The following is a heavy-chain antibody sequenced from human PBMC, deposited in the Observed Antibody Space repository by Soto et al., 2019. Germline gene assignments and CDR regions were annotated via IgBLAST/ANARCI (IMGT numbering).Heavy chain of an antibody. Sequence: QVQLVQSGAEVKKPGASVKVSCKASGYTFTSYGISWVRQAPGQGLEWMGWISAYNGNTNYAQKLQGRVTMTTDTXTXTXXMELRSLRSDDTAVYYCARDEGYCSGGSCYEWFDPWGQGTLVTVSS. D-gene: IGHD2-15*01. CDR2: ISAYNGNT. V-gene: IGHV1-18*01. J-gene: IGHJ5*02. CDR1: GYTFTSYG. CDR3: ARDEGYCSGGSCYEWFDP.